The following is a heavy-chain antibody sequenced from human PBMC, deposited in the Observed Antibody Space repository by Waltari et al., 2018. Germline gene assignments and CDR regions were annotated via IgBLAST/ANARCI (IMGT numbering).Heavy chain of an antibody. CDR1: GCSLNSAAYY. CDR3: VRDRGYGGKSGLFDS. CDR2: NYHSRST. Sequence: QVQLQESGPVLVKPSPPLSLSCTASGCSLNSAAYYWSWTRQHPGKGLEYIGYNYHSRSTYYKASLRSRLSMSIDTSQNQFSLRLTSMTPADTAVYYWVRDRGYGGKSGLFDSWGQGIQVTVSP. J-gene: IGHJ4*02. V-gene: IGHV4-31*03. D-gene: IGHD2-15*01.